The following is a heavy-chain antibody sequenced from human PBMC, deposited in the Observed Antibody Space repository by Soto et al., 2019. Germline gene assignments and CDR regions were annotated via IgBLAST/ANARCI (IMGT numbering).Heavy chain of an antibody. Sequence: QVQLQESGPGLVEPSGTLSLTCGVAGGSISSTNWWSWVRQPPGKGLEWIGEIYRSGTTNYNPSLKSRVTISVDKSKNQFSLKLSSVTAADTAVYYCARDDSGDDFDLWGRGTLVTVSS. D-gene: IGHD4-17*01. CDR1: GGSISSTNW. CDR2: IYRSGTT. V-gene: IGHV4-4*02. J-gene: IGHJ2*01. CDR3: ARDDSGDDFDL.